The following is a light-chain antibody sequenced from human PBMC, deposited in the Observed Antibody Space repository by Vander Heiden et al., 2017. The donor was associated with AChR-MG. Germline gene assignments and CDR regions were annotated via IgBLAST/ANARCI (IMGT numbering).Light chain of an antibody. Sequence: EIVLTQSPGTLSLSPGERATLSCRASQSVDSRFLAWHQQKPGQAPRLLIYGTSNRATGIPDRFSGRGSGTDFTLTISRLEPEDFAVYYCQQYGASRFTFGPGTKVDIK. J-gene: IGKJ3*01. CDR3: QQYGASRFT. CDR1: QSVDSRF. CDR2: GTS. V-gene: IGKV3-20*01.